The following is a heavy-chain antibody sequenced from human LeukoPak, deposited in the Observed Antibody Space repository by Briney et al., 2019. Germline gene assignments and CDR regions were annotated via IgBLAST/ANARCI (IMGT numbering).Heavy chain of an antibody. J-gene: IGHJ4*02. Sequence: ASVKVSCKASGYTFTGYYMHWVRQAPGQGLEWMGWINPNSGGTNYAQKFQGRVTMTRDTSISTAYMELRSLRSDDTAVYYCARVLYGDYGDFWGQGTLVTVSS. CDR2: INPNSGGT. V-gene: IGHV1-2*02. CDR3: ARVLYGDYGDF. D-gene: IGHD4-17*01. CDR1: GYTFTGYY.